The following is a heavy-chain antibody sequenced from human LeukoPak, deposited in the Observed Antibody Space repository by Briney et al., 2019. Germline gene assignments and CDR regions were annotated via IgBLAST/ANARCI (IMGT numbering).Heavy chain of an antibody. J-gene: IGHJ4*02. CDR1: GFTFSDYW. Sequence: TGGSLRLSCAASGFTFSDYWIHWVRQAPGRGLLWVSRINSDGSSTNYADSVKGRFTISRDNARNTLYLQMHTLRADDTAVYYCARGYATRGRDNSVGFGYWGQGTLVTVSS. V-gene: IGHV3-74*01. CDR2: INSDGSST. D-gene: IGHD5-24*01. CDR3: ARGYATRGRDNSVGFGY.